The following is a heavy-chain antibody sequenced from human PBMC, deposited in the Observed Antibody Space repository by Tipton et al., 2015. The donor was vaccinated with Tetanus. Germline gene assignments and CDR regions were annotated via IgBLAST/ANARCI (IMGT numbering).Heavy chain of an antibody. CDR3: AILPKHWQAPRGAP. Sequence: LRLSCAVSGGSSSSFYWSWIRQPPGGGLEWIGEISQRGTTYNPSLNRRATISVDSSATELSLSLSSVTAADTAVYFCAILPKHWQAPRGAPWGQGVLVTVSS. V-gene: IGHV4-34*01. CDR2: ISQRGTT. J-gene: IGHJ5*02. CDR1: GGSSSSFY. D-gene: IGHD1-1*01.